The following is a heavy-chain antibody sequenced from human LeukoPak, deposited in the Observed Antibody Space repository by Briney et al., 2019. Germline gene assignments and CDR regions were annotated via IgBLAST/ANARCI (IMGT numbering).Heavy chain of an antibody. CDR1: GLTVRNNY. J-gene: IGHJ4*02. V-gene: IGHV3-53*05. D-gene: IGHD2-21*02. CDR2: IYSDGST. CDR3: ARDGAYCGGDCYSWGDFDY. Sequence: GGSLRLSCAASGLTVRNNYMSWVRQSPGKGLEWVSVIYSDGSTYYEDSVKGRFTISRDNSKNTLYLQMNSLRAEDTAVYYCARDGAYCGGDCYSWGDFDYWGQGTLVTVSS.